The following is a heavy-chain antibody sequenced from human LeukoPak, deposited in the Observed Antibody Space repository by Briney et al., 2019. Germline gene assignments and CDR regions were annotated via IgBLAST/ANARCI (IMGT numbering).Heavy chain of an antibody. CDR2: ISWSGTTT. V-gene: IGHV3-9*01. D-gene: IGHD3-16*01. CDR3: AKDESTGGFAPGYFYGMGV. CDR1: GFRFDDYG. Sequence: GGSLRLSCVVSGFRFDDYGMHWVRQAPGKGLEWVSGISWSGTTTGYADSVKGRFTISRDSAKNSLYQQMDSLRVEDTGLYYCAKDESTGGFAPGYFYGMGVWGQGTTVTVSS. J-gene: IGHJ6*02.